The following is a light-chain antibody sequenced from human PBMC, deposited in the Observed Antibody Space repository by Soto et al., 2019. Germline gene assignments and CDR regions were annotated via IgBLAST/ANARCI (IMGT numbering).Light chain of an antibody. Sequence: QSALTQPRSVSGSPGQSGTISCTGTSSDVGGYNYVSWYQQHPGKAPKLMIYDVSKRPSGVPDRVSGSKSGNTASLTISGIQAEDEADYYCCSYAGSYTLVFGGGTKLTVL. V-gene: IGLV2-11*01. CDR2: DVS. J-gene: IGLJ2*01. CDR1: SSDVGGYNY. CDR3: CSYAGSYTLV.